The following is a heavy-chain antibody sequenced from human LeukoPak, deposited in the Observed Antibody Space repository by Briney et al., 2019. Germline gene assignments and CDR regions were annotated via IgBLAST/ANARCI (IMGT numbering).Heavy chain of an antibody. CDR3: ARALRYDSSGPTDAFDI. Sequence: GGSLRLSCAASGFTFSSYGMHWVRQAPGKGLEWVAFIRYDGSNKYYADSVKGRFTISRDNSKNTLYLQMNSLRAEDTAVYYCARALRYDSSGPTDAFDIWGQGTMVTVSS. D-gene: IGHD3-22*01. CDR2: IRYDGSNK. V-gene: IGHV3-30*02. J-gene: IGHJ3*02. CDR1: GFTFSSYG.